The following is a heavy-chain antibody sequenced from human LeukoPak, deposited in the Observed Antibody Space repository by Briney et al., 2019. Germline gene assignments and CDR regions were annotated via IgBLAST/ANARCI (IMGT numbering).Heavy chain of an antibody. CDR2: ISYDASNK. Sequence: AGGSLRLSCAASGFTFNTYGMHWVRQAPGKGLEWVAVISYDASNKNYAEPENGRFTISRDYSKHTVYLKTSIMRDEATVFYYCARSCSGATCYGDSWGQGTLVTVSS. CDR3: ARSCSGATCYGDS. J-gene: IGHJ4*02. D-gene: IGHD2-15*01. CDR1: GFTFNTYG. V-gene: IGHV3-30*03.